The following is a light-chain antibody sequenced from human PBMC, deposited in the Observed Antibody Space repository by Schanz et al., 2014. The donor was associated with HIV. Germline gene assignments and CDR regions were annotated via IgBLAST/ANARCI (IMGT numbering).Light chain of an antibody. CDR1: SSDGGTYNY. J-gene: IGLJ2*01. Sequence: SALTQPPSASGSPGQSVTISCTGTSSDGGTYNYVSWYQQHPGKAPKLMIYEVTERPSGVPDRFSGSKSGNTASLTISGLQSDDEADYFCCSFAGSNSLLLGGGTKLTVL. CDR2: EVT. CDR3: CSFAGSNSLL. V-gene: IGLV2-8*01.